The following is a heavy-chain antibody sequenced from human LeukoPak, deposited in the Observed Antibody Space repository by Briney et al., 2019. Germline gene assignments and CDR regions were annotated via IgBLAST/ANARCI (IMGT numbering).Heavy chain of an antibody. J-gene: IGHJ4*02. CDR1: GYTFTGDY. V-gene: IGHV1-2*02. D-gene: IGHD3-10*01. Sequence: ASVKVSCKASGYTFTGDYIHWVRRALGQGLEWMGWINPKSGGTNYAQKFQGRVTMTRDTSISTAHMELSRLKSDDTAVYYCARALSGTYYSFHYWGQGTLVTVSS. CDR2: INPKSGGT. CDR3: ARALSGTYYSFHY.